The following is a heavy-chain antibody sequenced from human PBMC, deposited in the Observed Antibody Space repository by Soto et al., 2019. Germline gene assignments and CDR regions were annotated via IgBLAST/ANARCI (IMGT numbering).Heavy chain of an antibody. D-gene: IGHD5-18*01. V-gene: IGHV3-33*01. CDR2: IWYDGSNK. Sequence: PGGSLRLSCAASGFTFSSYGMHWVRQAPGKGLEWVAVIWYDGSNKYYADSVKGRFTISRDNSKNTLYLQMNSLRAEDTAVYYSARDFRVXTAMVHYYYYGMDVWGQGTTVTVSS. J-gene: IGHJ6*02. CDR1: GFTFSSYG. CDR3: ARDFRVXTAMVHYYYYGMDV.